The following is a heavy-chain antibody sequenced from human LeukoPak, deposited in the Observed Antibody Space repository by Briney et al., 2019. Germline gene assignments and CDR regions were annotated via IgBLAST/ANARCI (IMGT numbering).Heavy chain of an antibody. CDR3: ARDFYIEIEMDTAPGIYDLEYYFDY. V-gene: IGHV3-23*01. J-gene: IGHJ4*02. CDR1: GFTFNNYA. D-gene: IGHD5-18*01. Sequence: GGSLRLSCAASGFTFNNYALTWVRQTPGKRLECVSAISGDGVSPYYADSVRGRFTISRDNSKNTLYLQMNSLRAEDTAVYYCARDFYIEIEMDTAPGIYDLEYYFDYWGQGTLVTVSS. CDR2: ISGDGVSP.